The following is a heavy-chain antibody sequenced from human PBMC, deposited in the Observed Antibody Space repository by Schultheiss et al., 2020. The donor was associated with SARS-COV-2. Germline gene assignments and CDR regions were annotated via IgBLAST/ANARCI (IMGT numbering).Heavy chain of an antibody. CDR1: GFTFSSYS. CDR3: ARQVYDSSGYYYPFDY. J-gene: IGHJ4*02. CDR2: ISSSGSTI. V-gene: IGHV3-48*04. D-gene: IGHD3-22*01. Sequence: GGSLRLSCAASGFTFSSYSMNWVRQAPGKGLEWVSSISSSGSTIYYADSVKGRFTISRDNAKNSLYLQMNSLRAEDTAVYYCARQVYDSSGYYYPFDYWGQGTLVTVSS.